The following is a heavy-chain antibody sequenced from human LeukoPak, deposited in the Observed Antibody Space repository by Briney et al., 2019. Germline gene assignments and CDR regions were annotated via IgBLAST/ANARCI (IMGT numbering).Heavy chain of an antibody. CDR2: ISYDGSNK. CDR1: GFTFSSYA. D-gene: IGHD3-9*01. CDR3: TTSAVLRYFDWLLN. V-gene: IGHV3-30*04. Sequence: GRSLRLSCAASGFTFSSYAMHWVRQAPGKGLEWVAVISYDGSNKYYADSVKGRFTISRDNSKNTLYLQMNSLKTEDTAVYYCTTSAVLRYFDWLLNWGQGTLVTVSS. J-gene: IGHJ4*02.